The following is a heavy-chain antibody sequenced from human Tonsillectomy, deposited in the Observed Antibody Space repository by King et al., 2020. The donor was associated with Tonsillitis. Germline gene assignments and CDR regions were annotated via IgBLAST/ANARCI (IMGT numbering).Heavy chain of an antibody. J-gene: IGHJ4*02. D-gene: IGHD5-24*01. V-gene: IGHV3-49*03. CDR2: IRSKRPGEPT. CDR3: TVRSTWLQFGY. Sequence: QLVQSGGGLVQPGRSLRLSCAGSGFTFGDYALSWFRQAPGKGLEWVGFIRSKRPGEPTDDAASAKGRFTITRDASTGIAYLQMNSLKIEDTAVYYCTVRSTWLQFGYWGQGTLVTVSS. CDR1: GFTFGDYA.